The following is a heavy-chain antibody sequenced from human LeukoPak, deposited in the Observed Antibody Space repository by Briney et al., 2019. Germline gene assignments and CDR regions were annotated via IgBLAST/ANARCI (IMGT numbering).Heavy chain of an antibody. V-gene: IGHV4-59*08. CDR1: GGSISSYY. CDR3: ARHGASYSYLGY. CDR2: IYYSGST. J-gene: IGHJ4*02. Sequence: SETLSLTCTVSGGSISSYYWSWIRQPPGKGLEWIGYIYYSGSTYYNPSLKSRVTISVDTSKNQFSLKLSSVTAADTAVYYCARHGASYSYLGYWGQGTLVTVSS. D-gene: IGHD3-16*02.